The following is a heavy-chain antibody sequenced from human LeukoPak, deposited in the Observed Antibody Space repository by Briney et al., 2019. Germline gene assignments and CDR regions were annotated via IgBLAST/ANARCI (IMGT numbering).Heavy chain of an antibody. D-gene: IGHD4-11*01. CDR2: INHSGST. J-gene: IGHJ4*02. CDR1: GGSISSGGYY. Sequence: SQTLSLTCTVSGGSISSGGYYWSWIRQPPGKGLEWIGEINHSGSTNYNPSLKSRVTISVDTSKNQFSLKLSSVTAADTAVYYCARSVTVTTTPDPVNWGQGTLVTVSS. CDR3: ARSVTVTTTPDPVN. V-gene: IGHV4-30-2*01.